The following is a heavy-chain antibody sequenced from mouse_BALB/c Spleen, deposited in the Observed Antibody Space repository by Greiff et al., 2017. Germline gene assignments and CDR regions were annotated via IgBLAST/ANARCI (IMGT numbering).Heavy chain of an antibody. J-gene: IGHJ1*01. V-gene: IGHV5-12-1*01. CDR2: ISSGGGST. Sequence: DVKLVESGGGLVKPGGSLKLSCAASGFAFSSYDMSWVRQTPEKRLEWVAYISSGGGSTYYPDTVKGRFTISRDNAKNTLYLQMSSLKSEDTAMYYCARDVGRGWYFDVWGAGTTVTVSS. CDR3: ARDVGRGWYFDV. CDR1: GFAFSSYD.